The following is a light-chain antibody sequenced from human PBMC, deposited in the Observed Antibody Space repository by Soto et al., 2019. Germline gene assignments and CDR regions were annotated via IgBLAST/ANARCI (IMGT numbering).Light chain of an antibody. CDR1: SSDVGGYNY. CDR2: DVT. Sequence: QSVLTQPRSVSGSPGQSVAISCTGTSSDVGGYNYVSWYQQHPGKAPKLIIYDVTKRPSGVPDRFSSSSSGNTASLTISGLQAEDEADYFCCSYAGSYSYVFGTGTKVTVL. CDR3: CSYAGSYSYV. V-gene: IGLV2-11*01. J-gene: IGLJ1*01.